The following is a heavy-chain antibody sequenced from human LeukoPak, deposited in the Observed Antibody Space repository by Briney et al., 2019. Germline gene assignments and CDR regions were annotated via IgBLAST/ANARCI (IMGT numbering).Heavy chain of an antibody. CDR1: VYTFTSYA. J-gene: IGHJ4*02. D-gene: IGHD2-15*01. CDR2: ISAYNGNT. V-gene: IGHV1-18*01. Sequence: ASVKVSCKVSVYTFTSYAISWVRQAPGQGREWMGWISAYNGNTIYAQKVKGRVTMTTDASTSTAYMQLRSLKSDDTAVYYCARASYCSGGSCYSDYWGQGTLVTVSS. CDR3: ARASYCSGGSCYSDY.